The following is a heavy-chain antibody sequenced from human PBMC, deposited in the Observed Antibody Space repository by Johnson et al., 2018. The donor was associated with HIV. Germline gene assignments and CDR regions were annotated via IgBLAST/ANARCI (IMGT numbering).Heavy chain of an antibody. CDR1: GFTFRDYG. J-gene: IGHJ3*02. V-gene: IGHV3-7*01. CDR3: ATDIVVVLAVTGTGAAFDI. D-gene: IGHD2-15*01. Sequence: VQLVESGGGVVQPGGSLRLSCAASGFTFRDYGMHWVRQAPGKGLEWVANIKQDGSEKYYVDSVKGRFTISRDNAKNSLYLQMNSLRAEDTAVYYCATDIVVVLAVTGTGAAFDIWGQGTMVTVSS. CDR2: IKQDGSEK.